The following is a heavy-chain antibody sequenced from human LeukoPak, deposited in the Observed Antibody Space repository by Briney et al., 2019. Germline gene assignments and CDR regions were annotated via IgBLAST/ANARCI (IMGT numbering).Heavy chain of an antibody. CDR1: GGSISSSSYY. CDR3: ARTYYDSSGYYSQFDY. Sequence: SETLSLTCTVSGGSISSSSYYWGWLRQPPGTGLEWIGSIYYSGSTYYNPSLKSRVTISVDKSKNQFSLKLSSVTAADTAVYYCARTYYDSSGYYSQFDYWGQGTLVTVSS. CDR2: IYYSGST. J-gene: IGHJ4*02. V-gene: IGHV4-39*01. D-gene: IGHD3-22*01.